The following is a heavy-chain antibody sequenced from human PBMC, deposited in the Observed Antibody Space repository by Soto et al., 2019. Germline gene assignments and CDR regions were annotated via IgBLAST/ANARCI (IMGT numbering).Heavy chain of an antibody. J-gene: IGHJ6*04. Sequence: ASVKVSCKASGYTFTSYYMHWVRQAPGQGLEWMGIINPSGGSTSYAQKFQGRVTMTRDTSTSTVYMELSSLRSEDTAVYYCARLGWLQYYYYYGMDVWGKGTTVTVSS. CDR3: ARLGWLQYYYYYGMDV. D-gene: IGHD5-12*01. CDR2: INPSGGST. CDR1: GYTFTSYY. V-gene: IGHV1-46*01.